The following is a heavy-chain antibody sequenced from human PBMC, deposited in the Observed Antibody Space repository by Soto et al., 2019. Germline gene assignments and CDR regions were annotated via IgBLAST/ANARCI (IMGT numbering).Heavy chain of an antibody. CDR3: ARDLTMTVSARRRAFVSTRQNAYTYYYGMDV. Sequence: QLVQSGGGVVQPGGSLRLTCAASTFDLSHYAIHWVRQAPGKGLEWVALLSFDGSEKFFIDSVKGRFTISRDSSNNRVFLHINSLRVVDTAVYFWARDLTMTVSARRRAFVSTRQNAYTYYYGMDVWGQGATVSVSS. CDR1: TFDLSHYA. CDR2: LSFDGSEK. D-gene: IGHD3-22*01. V-gene: IGHV3-30*04. J-gene: IGHJ6*02.